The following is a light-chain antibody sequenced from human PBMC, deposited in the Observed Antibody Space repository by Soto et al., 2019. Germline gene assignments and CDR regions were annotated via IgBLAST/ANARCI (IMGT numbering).Light chain of an antibody. CDR1: QSVSSY. J-gene: IGKJ1*01. CDR2: DAS. CDR3: QQRSNWPVT. V-gene: IGKV3-11*01. Sequence: ETVLTQSPATLSVSPGETATLSCRASQSVSSYLAWYQQKPGQAPRLLIYDASNRATGIPARFSGSGSGTDFTLTISSLEPEDFAVYYCQQRSNWPVTFGQGTKVDNK.